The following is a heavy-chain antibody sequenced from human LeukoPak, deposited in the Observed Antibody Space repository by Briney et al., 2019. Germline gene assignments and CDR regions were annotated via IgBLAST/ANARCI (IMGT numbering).Heavy chain of an antibody. CDR2: IYPGDSDT. CDR1: GYSFTSYW. CDR3: AKGGYCSSTSCYGEPGWFDP. Sequence: GESLKISCKGSGYSFTSYWIGWVRQMPGKGLEWMGIIYPGDSDTRYSPSLQGQVTISADKSISTAYLQWSSLKASETAMYYCAKGGYCSSTSCYGEPGWFDPWGQGTLVTVSS. J-gene: IGHJ5*02. D-gene: IGHD2-2*01. V-gene: IGHV5-51*01.